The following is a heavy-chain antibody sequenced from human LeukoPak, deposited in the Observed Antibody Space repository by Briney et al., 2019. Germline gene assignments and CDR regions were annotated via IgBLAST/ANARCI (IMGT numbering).Heavy chain of an antibody. Sequence: SETLSLTCAVYGGSFSGYYWSWIRQPPGKGLEWIGEINHSGSTNYNPSLKSRVTISVDTSKNQFSLKLSSVTAADTAVYYCARARVVVRGVIGRYYYGMDVWGQGTTVTVSS. D-gene: IGHD3-10*01. CDR1: GGSFSGYY. V-gene: IGHV4-34*01. CDR2: INHSGST. J-gene: IGHJ6*02. CDR3: ARARVVVRGVIGRYYYGMDV.